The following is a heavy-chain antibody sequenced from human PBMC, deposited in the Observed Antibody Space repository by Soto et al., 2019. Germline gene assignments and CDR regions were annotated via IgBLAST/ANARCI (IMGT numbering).Heavy chain of an antibody. V-gene: IGHV3-33*01. CDR1: GFTFSSFG. CDR3: ARVGGNYVVY. J-gene: IGHJ4*02. Sequence: QVQLVESGGGVVKPGRSLRLSCAASGFTFSSFGMHWVRQAPGKGLEWVALIWFDGTKKYYADSVKGRFTISRDNSRNTLYLQMNSLRAEDTAVYYCARVGGNYVVYWGQGTLVTVSS. CDR2: IWFDGTKK.